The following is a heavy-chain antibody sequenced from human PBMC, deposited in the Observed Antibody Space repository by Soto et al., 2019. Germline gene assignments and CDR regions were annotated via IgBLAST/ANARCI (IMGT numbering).Heavy chain of an antibody. D-gene: IGHD2-2*01. CDR2: ISLYSDGT. CDR3: ARVVPGAEAWFGP. V-gene: IGHV1-18*01. CDR1: GYTFSNYG. Sequence: GASVKVSCKTAGYTFSNYGITWVRKAPGQPLEWLGWISLYSDGTNYAQKCQGRVSMTTDTSTTTAYMELRSLRSDDTAVYYCARVVPGAEAWFGPWGQGTLVTVSS. J-gene: IGHJ5*02.